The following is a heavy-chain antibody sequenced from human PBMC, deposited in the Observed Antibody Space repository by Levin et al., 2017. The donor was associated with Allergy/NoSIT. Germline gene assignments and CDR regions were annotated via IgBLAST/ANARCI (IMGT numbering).Heavy chain of an antibody. Sequence: VASVKVSCKASGYTFTSYFIHWVRQAPGQSLEWMGWINAGNGNTRYSQKFQGRITITRDTSASKAYMELSSLRSEDTAVYYCARVRWYSGSYWFDYWGQGTLVTVSS. CDR2: INAGNGNT. D-gene: IGHD1-26*01. CDR1: GYTFTSYF. J-gene: IGHJ4*02. CDR3: ARVRWYSGSYWFDY. V-gene: IGHV1-3*01.